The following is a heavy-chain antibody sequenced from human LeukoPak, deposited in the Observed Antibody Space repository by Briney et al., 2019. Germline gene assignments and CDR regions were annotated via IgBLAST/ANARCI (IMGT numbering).Heavy chain of an antibody. CDR3: ARVGGSGSNDY. D-gene: IGHD3-10*01. CDR1: GFTFSSYA. V-gene: IGHV3-64*01. J-gene: IGHJ4*02. CDR2: ISSNGGST. Sequence: GGSLRLSCAASGFTFSSYAMHWVRQAPGKGLEYVSAISSNGGSTYYANSVKGRFTISRDNSKNTLYLQMGSLRAEDMAVYYCARVGGSGSNDYWGQGTLVTASS.